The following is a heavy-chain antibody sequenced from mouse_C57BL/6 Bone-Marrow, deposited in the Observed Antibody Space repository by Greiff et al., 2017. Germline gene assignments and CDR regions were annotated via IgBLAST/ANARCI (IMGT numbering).Heavy chain of an antibody. J-gene: IGHJ2*01. CDR1: GYTFTSYT. CDR3: ARERDFDY. V-gene: IGHV1-4*01. CDR2: INPSSGYT. Sequence: VKLQESGAELARPGASVKMSCKASGYTFTSYTMHWVKQRPGQGLEWIGYINPSSGYTKYNQKFKDKATLTADKSSSTAYMQLSSLTSEDSAVYYCARERDFDYWGQGTTLTVSS.